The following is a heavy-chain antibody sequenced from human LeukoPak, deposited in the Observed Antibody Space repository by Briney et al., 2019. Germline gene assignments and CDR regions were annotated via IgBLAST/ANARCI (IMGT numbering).Heavy chain of an antibody. CDR2: IYHSGST. Sequence: KPSETLSLTCTVSGYSISSGYYWGWIRQPPGKGLEWIGSIYHSGSTNYNPSLKSRVTISVDNSKNQFFRKMTSVTAADTAVYYCAHSSERAFDCWGQGTLVTVSS. V-gene: IGHV4-38-2*02. J-gene: IGHJ4*02. CDR3: AHSSERAFDC. CDR1: GYSISSGYY.